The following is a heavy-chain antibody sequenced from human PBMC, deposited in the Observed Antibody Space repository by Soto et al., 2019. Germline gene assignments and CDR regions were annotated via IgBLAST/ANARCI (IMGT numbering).Heavy chain of an antibody. CDR2: ISNSGSTI. J-gene: IGHJ5*02. Sequence: PGGSLRLSCAASEFIFSDYYMSWIRQAPGKGLEWVSYISNSGSTIYYADSVKGRFTISRDNAKNSLYLQMNSLRAEDTAVYYCARAVGMRTGYSYGGGWFDPRGQGTLVTVSS. CDR1: EFIFSDYY. D-gene: IGHD5-18*01. CDR3: ARAVGMRTGYSYGGGWFDP. V-gene: IGHV3-11*01.